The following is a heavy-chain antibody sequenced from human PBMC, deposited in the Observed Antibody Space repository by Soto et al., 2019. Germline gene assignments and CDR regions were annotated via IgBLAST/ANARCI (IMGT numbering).Heavy chain of an antibody. J-gene: IGHJ6*02. Sequence: VSGPTLVNPTQTLTLTCTFAGFSLSTSGVGVGWIRQPPGKALEWLALIYWDDDKRYSPSLKSRLTITKDTSKNQVVLTMTNMDPVDTATYYCAHSTSTRHYDFWSGPRPDVWGQGTTVIVSS. V-gene: IGHV2-5*02. CDR3: AHSTSTRHYDFWSGPRPDV. D-gene: IGHD3-3*01. CDR1: GFSLSTSGVG. CDR2: IYWDDDK.